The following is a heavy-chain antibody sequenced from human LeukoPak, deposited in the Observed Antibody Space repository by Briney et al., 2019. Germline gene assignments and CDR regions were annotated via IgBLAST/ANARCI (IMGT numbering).Heavy chain of an antibody. CDR1: GASINSYY. J-gene: IGHJ4*02. Sequence: PSETLSLTCTVSGASINSYYWSWIRQPAGKGLEWIGHIYSSGSTNYNPSLKSRVTMSVDTSKNQFSLKLNSVTAADTAVYYCTRDQRGSGSYLDYWGQGTPVTVSS. CDR3: TRDQRGSGSYLDY. D-gene: IGHD3-10*01. V-gene: IGHV4-4*07. CDR2: IYSSGST.